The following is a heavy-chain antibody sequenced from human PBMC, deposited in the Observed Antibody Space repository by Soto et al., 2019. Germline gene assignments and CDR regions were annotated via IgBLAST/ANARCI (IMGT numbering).Heavy chain of an antibody. CDR1: GGSISSGGYY. CDR2: IYYSGST. J-gene: IGHJ6*02. V-gene: IGHV4-31*03. CDR3: ARDRGLLWFGDTRVYGMDV. Sequence: SETLSLTCTVSGGSISSGGYYWSWIRQHPGKGLEWIGYIYYSGSTYYNPSLKSRVTISVDTSKNQFSLKLSSVTAADTAVYYCARDRGLLWFGDTRVYGMDVWGQGTTVTVSS. D-gene: IGHD3-10*01.